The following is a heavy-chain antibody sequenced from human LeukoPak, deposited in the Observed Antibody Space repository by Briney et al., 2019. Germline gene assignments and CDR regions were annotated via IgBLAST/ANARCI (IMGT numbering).Heavy chain of an antibody. Sequence: SETLSLTCAVYGGSFSGYNWSWIRQPPGKGLEWIGEINHSGSTNYNPSRKSRVTISVDTSKNQFSLKLPSVTAADTAVYYCARGGRGYDILTGYREVGDAFDIWGQGTMVTVSS. D-gene: IGHD3-9*01. CDR2: INHSGST. CDR1: GGSFSGYN. V-gene: IGHV4-34*01. J-gene: IGHJ3*02. CDR3: ARGGRGYDILTGYREVGDAFDI.